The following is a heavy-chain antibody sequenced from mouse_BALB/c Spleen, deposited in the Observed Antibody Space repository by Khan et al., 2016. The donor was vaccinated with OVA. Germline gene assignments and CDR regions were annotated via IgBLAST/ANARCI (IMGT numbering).Heavy chain of an antibody. CDR2: IWGDGST. J-gene: IGHJ4*01. V-gene: IGHV2-3*01. CDR3: AKGGTANYYAMDY. Sequence: QVQLKESGPGLVAPSQSLSITCTVSGFSLTSYGVNWVRQPPGKDLEWLGVIWGDGSTNYHSTLMSRLSISKDNSQSQVFLKLSSLQTDDTATYFCAKGGTANYYAMDYWGQGTSVTVSS. D-gene: IGHD1-2*01. CDR1: GFSLTSYG.